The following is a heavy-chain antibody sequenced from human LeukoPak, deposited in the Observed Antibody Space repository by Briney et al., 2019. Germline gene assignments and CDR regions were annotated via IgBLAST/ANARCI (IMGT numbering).Heavy chain of an antibody. Sequence: SHTLPLTCTVYGGSISSYYWSWIRRPPGKELESIGYIYYSGSTNYNPSLESRVTISVDTSKNQFSLKLSSVTAADTALYYCARALPERFGWFDPWGQGTLVTVSS. CDR1: GGSISSYY. J-gene: IGHJ5*02. D-gene: IGHD3-16*01. CDR2: IYYSGST. V-gene: IGHV4-59*07. CDR3: ARALPERFGWFDP.